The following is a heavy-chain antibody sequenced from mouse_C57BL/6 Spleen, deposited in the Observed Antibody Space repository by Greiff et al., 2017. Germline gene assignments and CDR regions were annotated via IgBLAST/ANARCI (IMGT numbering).Heavy chain of an antibody. Sequence: VQLQQSGPELVKPGASVKMSCKASGYTFTDYNMHWVKQSHGKSLEWIGYINPNNGGTSYNQKFKGKATLTVNKSSSTAYMELRSLTSEDSAVYYCARSYYYGSRVYYFDHWGQGTTLTVSS. D-gene: IGHD1-1*01. CDR2: INPNNGGT. J-gene: IGHJ2*01. V-gene: IGHV1-22*01. CDR3: ARSYYYGSRVYYFDH. CDR1: GYTFTDYN.